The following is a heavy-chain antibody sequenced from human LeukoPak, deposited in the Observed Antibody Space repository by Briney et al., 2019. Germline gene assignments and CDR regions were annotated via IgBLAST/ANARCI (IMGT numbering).Heavy chain of an antibody. J-gene: IGHJ4*02. CDR3: TTRGLRFLEWLFFYDGGNFDY. Sequence: GGSLRLSCAASGFTFSNAWMSWVRQAPGKGPEWVGRIKSKTDGGTTDYAAPVKGRFTISRDDSKNTLYLQMNSLKTEDTAVYYCTTRGLRFLEWLFFYDGGNFDYWGQGTLVTVSS. D-gene: IGHD3-3*01. V-gene: IGHV3-15*01. CDR2: IKSKTDGGTT. CDR1: GFTFSNAW.